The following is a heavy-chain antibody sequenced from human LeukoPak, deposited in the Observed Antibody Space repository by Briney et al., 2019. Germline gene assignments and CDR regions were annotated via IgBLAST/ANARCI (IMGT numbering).Heavy chain of an antibody. J-gene: IGHJ4*02. D-gene: IGHD7-27*01. CDR2: INSDGSIT. CDR1: GFSFSPYW. V-gene: IGHV3-74*01. CDR3: AGAPPNLGY. Sequence: GGSLRLSCAVSGFSFSPYWMHWVRQAPGKGLVWVSRINSDGSITSYADSVKGRFTISRDIAKNTLYLQMNSLRAEDTAVYYCAGAPPNLGYWGQGTLVTVSS.